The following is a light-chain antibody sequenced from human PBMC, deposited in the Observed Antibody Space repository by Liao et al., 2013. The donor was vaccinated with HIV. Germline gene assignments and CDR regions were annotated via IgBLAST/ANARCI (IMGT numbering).Light chain of an antibody. CDR3: QAWDTTTAHVV. V-gene: IGLV3-1*01. CDR2: QDF. CDR1: KLGDEY. J-gene: IGLJ2*01. Sequence: SYELTQPPSVSVSPGQTASITCSGDKLGDEYACWYQQKPGQSPVLVIYQDFKRPSGIPERFSGSNSGNTATLTISGTQAMDEADYYCQAWDTTTAHVVFGGGTKLTVL.